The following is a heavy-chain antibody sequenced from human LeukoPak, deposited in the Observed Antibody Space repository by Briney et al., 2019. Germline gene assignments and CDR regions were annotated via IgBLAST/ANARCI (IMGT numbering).Heavy chain of an antibody. CDR3: AIDAWELPLDAFDI. CDR1: GFTFSSYN. D-gene: IGHD1-26*01. J-gene: IGHJ3*02. Sequence: GGSLRLSCAASGFTFSSYNMNWVRQAPGKGLEWVSYISDSCDSIYYADSVKGRFTISRDNAKNSLHLQMNSLRDEDTAIYYCAIDAWELPLDAFDIWGQGTLVTVSS. V-gene: IGHV3-48*02. CDR2: ISDSCDSI.